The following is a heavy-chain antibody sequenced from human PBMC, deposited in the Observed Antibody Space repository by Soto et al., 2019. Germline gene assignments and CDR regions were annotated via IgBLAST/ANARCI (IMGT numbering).Heavy chain of an antibody. J-gene: IGHJ4*02. Sequence: VASVKVSCKASGGTFSSYAISWVRQAPGQGLEWMGGIIPIFGTANYAQKFQGRVTITADESTSTAYMELSSLRSEDTAVYYCASGGSYYCLDYWGQGTLVTVSS. CDR2: IIPIFGTA. D-gene: IGHD1-26*01. CDR1: GGTFSSYA. CDR3: ASGGSYYCLDY. V-gene: IGHV1-69*13.